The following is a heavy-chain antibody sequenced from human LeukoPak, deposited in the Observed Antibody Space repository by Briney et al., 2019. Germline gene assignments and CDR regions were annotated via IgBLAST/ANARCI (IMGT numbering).Heavy chain of an antibody. Sequence: SETLSLTCTVSGGSISSYYWSWIRQPPGKGLEWIGYIYYSGSTNYNPSLKSRVTISVDTSKNQFSLKLSSVTAADTAVCYCARDQGGRLPGPQNYWGQGTLVTVSS. CDR2: IYYSGST. CDR1: GGSISSYY. CDR3: ARDQGGRLPGPQNY. J-gene: IGHJ4*02. V-gene: IGHV4-59*01. D-gene: IGHD1-26*01.